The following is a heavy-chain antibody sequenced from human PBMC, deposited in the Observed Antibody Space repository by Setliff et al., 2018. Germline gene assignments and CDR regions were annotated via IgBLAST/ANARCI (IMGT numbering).Heavy chain of an antibody. J-gene: IGHJ4*02. CDR1: GFTFDDYA. CDR2: ISWNSGSI. D-gene: IGHD2-21*02. CDR3: VRDLGHGGDSDY. Sequence: HPGGSLRLSCAASGFTFDDYAMHWVRQAPGKGLEWVSGISWNSGSIGYADSVKGRFTISRDNAKNSLYLQMNSLRAEDTAVYYCVRDLGHGGDSDYWGQGILVTVSS. V-gene: IGHV3-9*01.